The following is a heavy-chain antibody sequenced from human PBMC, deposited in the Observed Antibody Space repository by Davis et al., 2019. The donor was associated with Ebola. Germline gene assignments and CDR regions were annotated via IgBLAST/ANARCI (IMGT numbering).Heavy chain of an antibody. D-gene: IGHD4-23*01. CDR1: GYTFTSYG. CDR3: ARDFLLPWRYYYYGMDV. CDR2: ISIYNGNT. Sequence: ASVKVSCKASGYTFTSYGISWVRQAPGQGPEWMGWISIYNGNTHYIQKFQGRVTMTTDTSTSTAYMELRSLRSDDTAVYYCARDFLLPWRYYYYGMDVWGKGTTVTVSS. V-gene: IGHV1-18*04. J-gene: IGHJ6*04.